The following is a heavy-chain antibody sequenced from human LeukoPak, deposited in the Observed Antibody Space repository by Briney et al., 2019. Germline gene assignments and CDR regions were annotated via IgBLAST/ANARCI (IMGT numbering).Heavy chain of an antibody. Sequence: PGGSLRLSCAASGFTFSSYAMHWVRQAPGKGLEWVAVISYDASNKYYADSVKGRYTISRDNSKNTLYLQMNSLRAEDTAVYYCARDREGAYYDILTGPDNWGQGTLVTVS. V-gene: IGHV3-30*04. J-gene: IGHJ4*02. CDR1: GFTFSSYA. D-gene: IGHD3-9*01. CDR2: ISYDASNK. CDR3: ARDREGAYYDILTGPDN.